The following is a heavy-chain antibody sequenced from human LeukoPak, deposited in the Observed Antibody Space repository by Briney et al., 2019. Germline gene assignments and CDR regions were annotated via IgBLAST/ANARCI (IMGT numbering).Heavy chain of an antibody. CDR1: GFTFGDYA. CDR2: IRSKAYGGTT. CDR3: TRSLTTVTAYWFDP. J-gene: IGHJ5*02. D-gene: IGHD4-17*01. V-gene: IGHV3-49*03. Sequence: GGSLRLSCTASGFTFGDYAMSWFRQAPGKGLEWVGFIRSKAYGGTTEYAASVKGSFTISRDDSKSIAYLQMDSLKTEDTAVYYCTRSLTTVTAYWFDPWGQGTLVTVSS.